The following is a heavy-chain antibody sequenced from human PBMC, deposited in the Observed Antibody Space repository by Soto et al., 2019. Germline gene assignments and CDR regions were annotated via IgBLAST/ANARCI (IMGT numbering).Heavy chain of an antibody. J-gene: IGHJ4*02. CDR2: INPSGDST. CDR3: ARVGSQMIVAATDYFDY. CDR1: GYTFSSYY. V-gene: IGHV1-46*01. Sequence: QVQLVQSGAEVKKPGASVKVSCKASGYTFSSYYMHWVRQAPGQGLEWRGVINPSGDSTNYAQKFQGRVTMTRDTFTSTVYLEVTSLRSEDTAVYYCARVGSQMIVAATDYFDYWGQGTLVTVSS. D-gene: IGHD6-19*01.